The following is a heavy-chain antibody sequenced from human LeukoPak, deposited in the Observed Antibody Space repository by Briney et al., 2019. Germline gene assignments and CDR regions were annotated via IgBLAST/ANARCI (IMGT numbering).Heavy chain of an antibody. CDR2: ISSSSSYI. D-gene: IGHD1-1*01. V-gene: IGHV3-21*01. Sequence: GGSLRLSCAASGFTFSSYSMNWVRQAPGKGLEWVSSISSSSSYIYYADSVKGRFTISRDNAKNSLYLQMNSPRAEDTAVYYCARVLERRFDPLIFGGQGTLVTVSS. CDR1: GFTFSSYS. J-gene: IGHJ4*02. CDR3: ARVLERRFDPLIF.